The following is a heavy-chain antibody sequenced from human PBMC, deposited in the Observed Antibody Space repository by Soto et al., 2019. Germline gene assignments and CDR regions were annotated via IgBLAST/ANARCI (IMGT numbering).Heavy chain of an antibody. V-gene: IGHV1-2*02. J-gene: IGHJ5*02. Sequence: QVQVVQSGAEVKKPGASVKVSCKTSGYFFNDYHMHWVRKAPGQGLEWMGWINPKDGDTNYAQKFQDRVTMTRDTSISPVYIVLSRLTSDDPAVYYCAREAGGINIAAVLLDPWGQGTLVTVSS. D-gene: IGHD3-10*01. CDR2: INPKDGDT. CDR3: AREAGGINIAAVLLDP. CDR1: GYFFNDYH.